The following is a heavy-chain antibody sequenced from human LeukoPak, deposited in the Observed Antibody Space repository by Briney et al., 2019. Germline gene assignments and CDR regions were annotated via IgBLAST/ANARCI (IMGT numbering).Heavy chain of an antibody. CDR1: GFPFSSYS. CDR3: ARAGMANSWDYMDV. D-gene: IGHD4-23*01. V-gene: IGHV3-21*01. CDR2: ISSSSSYI. J-gene: IGHJ6*03. Sequence: GGSLRLSCAASGFPFSSYSMNWVRQAPGKGLEWVSSISSSSSYIYYADSVKGRFTISRDNAKNSLYLQMNSLRAEDTAVYYCARAGMANSWDYMDVWGKGTTVTVSS.